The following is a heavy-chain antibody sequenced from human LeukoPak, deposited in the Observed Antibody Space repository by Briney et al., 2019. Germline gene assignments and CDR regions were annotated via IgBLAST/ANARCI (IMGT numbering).Heavy chain of an antibody. CDR2: IYYSGST. Sequence: SETLSLTCTVSGGSISSSSYYWGWIRQPPGKGLEWIGSIYYSGSTYYNPSLKSRVTISVDTSKNQFSLKLSSVAAADTAVYYCARDENYGSGSYYLNWGQGTLVTVSS. CDR1: GGSISSSSYY. V-gene: IGHV4-39*07. J-gene: IGHJ4*02. CDR3: ARDENYGSGSYYLN. D-gene: IGHD3-10*01.